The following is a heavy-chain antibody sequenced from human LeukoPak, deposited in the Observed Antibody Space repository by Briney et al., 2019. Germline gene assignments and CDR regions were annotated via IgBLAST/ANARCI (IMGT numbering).Heavy chain of an antibody. CDR1: GFTFSSYS. CDR2: ISSSSSTI. D-gene: IGHD6-19*01. CDR3: ATIAVAGIVDY. V-gene: IGHV3-48*04. J-gene: IGHJ4*02. Sequence: GGSLRLSCAASGFTFSSYSMNWVLQAPGKGLERVSYISSSSSTIYYADSVKGRFTISRDNAKNSLYLQMNSLRAEDTAVYYCATIAVAGIVDYWGQGTLVTVSS.